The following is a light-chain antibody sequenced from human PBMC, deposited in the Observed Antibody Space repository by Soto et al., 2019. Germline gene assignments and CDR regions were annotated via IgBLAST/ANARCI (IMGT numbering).Light chain of an antibody. J-gene: IGKJ2*01. CDR2: AAS. CDR1: QSVSSK. V-gene: IGKV3-15*01. Sequence: EIVMTQSPATLSVSPGERATLSCRASQSVSSKLVWYQQKPGQAPKLLLYAASTWATDIPVRFSGSGSGTEFTLTISSLQSEDFAVYCCLQYKNWAYTFGQGTKREIK. CDR3: LQYKNWAYT.